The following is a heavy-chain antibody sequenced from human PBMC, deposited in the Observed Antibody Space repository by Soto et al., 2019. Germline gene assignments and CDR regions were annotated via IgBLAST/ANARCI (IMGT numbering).Heavy chain of an antibody. J-gene: IGHJ5*01. Sequence: GGALRLSCAASGFTFSSYAMSWVRQAPGKGLEGVSAISGSGGSTYYADSVKGRLTISRDNSKNTLYVQMNSLRAEDTAVGYCPKAILGATRYIPIDNCLEPYDQGTMGTVSS. CDR1: GFTFSSYA. V-gene: IGHV3-23*01. CDR3: PKAILGATRYIPIDNCLEP. CDR2: ISGSGGST. D-gene: IGHD1-26*01.